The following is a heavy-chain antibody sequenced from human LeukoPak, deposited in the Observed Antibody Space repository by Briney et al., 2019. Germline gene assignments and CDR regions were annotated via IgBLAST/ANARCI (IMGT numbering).Heavy chain of an antibody. Sequence: SETLSLTCTVSGGSISSGSYYWSWIRQPAGKGLEWIGRVYTSGSTNYNPSLKSRVTISVDTSKNQFSLKLSSVTAADTAVYYCARDSRLYSSSWYLKPYYYYYYMDVWGKGTTVTISS. V-gene: IGHV4-61*02. CDR1: GGSISSGSYY. J-gene: IGHJ6*03. D-gene: IGHD6-13*01. CDR3: ARDSRLYSSSWYLKPYYYYYYMDV. CDR2: VYTSGST.